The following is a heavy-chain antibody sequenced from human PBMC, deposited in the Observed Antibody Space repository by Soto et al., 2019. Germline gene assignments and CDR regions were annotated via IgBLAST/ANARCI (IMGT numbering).Heavy chain of an antibody. V-gene: IGHV4-59*02. CDR1: GGSVSGYY. CDR2: ISYTRST. J-gene: IGHJ3*02. Sequence: SGTLSLTCTVSGGSVSGYYWSWIRQPKGKGLEWLGYISYTRSTNYNPSLKSRVTISDDTSKNLFSLKLNSVTVADAAVYYCARLPHDAFDILGQGTMVTVSS. CDR3: ARLPHDAFDI.